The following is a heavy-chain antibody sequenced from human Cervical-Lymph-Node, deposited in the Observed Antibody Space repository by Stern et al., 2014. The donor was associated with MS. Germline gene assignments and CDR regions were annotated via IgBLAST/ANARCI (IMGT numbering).Heavy chain of an antibody. Sequence: EVQLVQSGGGLVQPGGSLRLSCAASGFPFSDYAMSWVRQAPGKGLEWVSAISLSGGSTFYADSVQGRFTISRDNSKNTLYLQMNSLRAEDTAVYYCAKDRELVVVTFDSWGQGTLVTVSS. CDR1: GFPFSDYA. CDR3: AKDRELVVVTFDS. CDR2: ISLSGGST. V-gene: IGHV3-23*04. J-gene: IGHJ4*02. D-gene: IGHD2-15*01.